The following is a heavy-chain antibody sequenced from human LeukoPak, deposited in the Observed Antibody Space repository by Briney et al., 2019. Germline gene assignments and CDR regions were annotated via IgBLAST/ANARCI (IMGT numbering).Heavy chain of an antibody. CDR1: GYTLTSYY. Sequence: ASVKVSCKASGYTLTSYYMHWVRQAPGQGLEWMGIINPSGGSTSYAQKFQGRVTMTRDTSTSTVYMELSSLRSEDTAVYYCARDLFSGTRGAPEGDYWGQGTLVTVSS. J-gene: IGHJ4*02. V-gene: IGHV1-46*01. CDR2: INPSGGST. D-gene: IGHD1-14*01. CDR3: ARDLFSGTRGAPEGDY.